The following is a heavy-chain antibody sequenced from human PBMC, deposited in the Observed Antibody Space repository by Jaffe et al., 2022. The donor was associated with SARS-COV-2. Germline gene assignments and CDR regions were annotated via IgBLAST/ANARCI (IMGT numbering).Heavy chain of an antibody. V-gene: IGHV3-9*01. Sequence: EVQLVESGGGLVQPGRSLRLSCAASGFTFDDYAMHWVRQAPGKGLEWVSGISWNSGSIGYADSVKGRFTISRDNAKNSLYLQMNSLRAEDTALYYCAKDLRDGYNLGGYYGMDVWGQGTTVTVSS. CDR2: ISWNSGSI. CDR1: GFTFDDYA. CDR3: AKDLRDGYNLGGYYGMDV. J-gene: IGHJ6*02. D-gene: IGHD5-12*01.